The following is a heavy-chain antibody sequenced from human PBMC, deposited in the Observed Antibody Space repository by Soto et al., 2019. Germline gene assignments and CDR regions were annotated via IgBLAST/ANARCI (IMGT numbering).Heavy chain of an antibody. CDR2: ISAYNGNT. CDR3: ARFPRGSSSSVARWFDP. CDR1: GYTFTSYG. J-gene: IGHJ5*02. D-gene: IGHD6-6*01. V-gene: IGHV1-18*01. Sequence: QVQLVQSGAEVKKPGASVKVSCKASGYTFTSYGISWVRQAPGHRLEWMGWISAYNGNTNYAQKLQGRNTMTTDTSTSTAYIELRSLRSDDTAVYYCARFPRGSSSSVARWFDPWGQGTLVTVSS.